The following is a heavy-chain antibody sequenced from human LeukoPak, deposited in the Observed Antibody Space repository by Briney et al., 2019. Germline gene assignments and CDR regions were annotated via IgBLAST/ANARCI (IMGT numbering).Heavy chain of an antibody. CDR2: IYSGGST. CDR3: ATWVLQANAFDI. D-gene: IGHD1-1*01. CDR1: GFTVSSNY. Sequence: GGSLRLSCAASGFTVSSNYMSWVRQAPGEGLEWVSVIYSGGSTYYADSVKGRFIISRDNSKNTLYLQMNSLRAEDTAVYYCATWVLQANAFDIWGQGTMVTVSS. J-gene: IGHJ3*02. V-gene: IGHV3-53*01.